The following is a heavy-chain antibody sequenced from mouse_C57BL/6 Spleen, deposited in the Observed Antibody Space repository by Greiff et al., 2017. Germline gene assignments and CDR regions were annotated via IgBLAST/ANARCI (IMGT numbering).Heavy chain of an antibody. Sequence: EVMLVESGGGLVKPGGSLKLSCAASGFTFSSYAMSWVRQTPEKRLAWVATISDGGSYTYYPDNVKGRFTISRDNAKNNLYLQMSHLKSEDTAMYYCAREITTRYYFDYWGQGTTLTVSS. CDR2: ISDGGSYT. D-gene: IGHD2-4*01. CDR1: GFTFSSYA. V-gene: IGHV5-4*01. J-gene: IGHJ2*01. CDR3: AREITTRYYFDY.